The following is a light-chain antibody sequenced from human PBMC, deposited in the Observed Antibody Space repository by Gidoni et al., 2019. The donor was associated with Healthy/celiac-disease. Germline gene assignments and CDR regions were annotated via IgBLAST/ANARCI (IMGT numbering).Light chain of an antibody. CDR2: AAS. CDR1: QSISSS. Sequence: DIKMNQSPSSLSASVGNRVTITCRASQSISSSLYWYHQKPGKAPKLLIYAASSLQSGVPSLFSGSGSGTEFTLTISSLLPGDFATYYCQQSYSTPYTFGQGTKLEIK. CDR3: QQSYSTPYT. V-gene: IGKV1-39*01. J-gene: IGKJ2*01.